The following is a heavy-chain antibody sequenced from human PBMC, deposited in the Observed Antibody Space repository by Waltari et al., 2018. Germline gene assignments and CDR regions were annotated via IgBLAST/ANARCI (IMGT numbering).Heavy chain of an antibody. CDR3: ASQNYYGSGSYYY. J-gene: IGHJ4*02. CDR2: IYYSGST. Sequence: QLQLQESGPGLVKPSETLSLTCTVSGGSISSSSYYWGWIRQPPGKGLEWIGSIYYSGSTYCNPSLKSRVTISVDTSKNQFSLKLSSVTAADTAVYYCASQNYYGSGSYYYWGQGTLVTVSS. CDR1: GGSISSSSYY. V-gene: IGHV4-39*07. D-gene: IGHD3-10*01.